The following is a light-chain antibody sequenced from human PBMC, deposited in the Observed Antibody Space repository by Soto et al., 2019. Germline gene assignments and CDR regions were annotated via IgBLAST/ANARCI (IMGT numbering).Light chain of an antibody. V-gene: IGKV2-28*01. CDR1: QSLLHSNGYNY. CDR2: LGS. CDR3: MQALQTPWT. Sequence: DIVMTQSPLSLPVTPGEPASISCRSSQSLLHSNGYNYLDWYLQKPGQSPRLLIYLGSNRASGVPDEFSGSGSGTDFTLKISRVEAEEVGVYSCMQALQTPWTSGQATKVEIK. J-gene: IGKJ1*01.